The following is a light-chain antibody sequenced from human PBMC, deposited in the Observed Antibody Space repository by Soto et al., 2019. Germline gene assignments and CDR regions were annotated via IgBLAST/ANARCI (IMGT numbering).Light chain of an antibody. Sequence: DIVMTQSPDSLAVSLGERATINCKSTQSVLYSSNNKNYLAWYQQKPGQPPKLLINWASTREFGVPDRISGSGSGTDFTLTISSLQAEDVAVYYCQQHYSTPFTFGPGTKVDLK. V-gene: IGKV4-1*01. CDR1: QSVLYSSNNKNY. CDR2: WAS. J-gene: IGKJ3*01. CDR3: QQHYSTPFT.